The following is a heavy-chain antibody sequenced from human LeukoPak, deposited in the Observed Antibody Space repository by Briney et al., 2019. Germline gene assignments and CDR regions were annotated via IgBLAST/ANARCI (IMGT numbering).Heavy chain of an antibody. CDR2: ISRTGNSI. D-gene: IGHD6-13*01. CDR3: ARGPYSSNWYVDY. V-gene: IGHV3-48*03. CDR1: GFTLSSYE. J-gene: IGHJ4*02. Sequence: TGGSLRLSCAASGFTLSSYEMNWVRLAPGKGLEWISYISRTGNSIYYADSVKGRFTISRDSAKNSLYLQMNSLRAEDMAVYYCARGPYSSNWYVDYWGQGTLVTVAS.